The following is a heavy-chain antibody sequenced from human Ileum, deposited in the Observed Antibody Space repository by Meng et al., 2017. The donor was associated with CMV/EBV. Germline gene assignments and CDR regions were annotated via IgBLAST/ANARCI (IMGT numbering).Heavy chain of an antibody. CDR1: GCTFSTYA. CDR2: ISYDGGNE. D-gene: IGHD3-10*01. V-gene: IGHV3-30-3*01. Sequence: SGCTFSTYAMHWVRQAPGKGLEWVAVISYDGGNEYHADSVKGRFTISRDNSKNTLYLQMSSLRPEDTAVYYCARNTFYYGSGSVYFDYWGQGTLVTVSS. CDR3: ARNTFYYGSGSVYFDY. J-gene: IGHJ4*02.